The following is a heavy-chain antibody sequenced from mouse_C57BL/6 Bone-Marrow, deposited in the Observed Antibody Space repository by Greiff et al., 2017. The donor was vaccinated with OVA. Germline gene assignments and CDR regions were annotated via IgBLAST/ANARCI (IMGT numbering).Heavy chain of an antibody. CDR1: GYTFTSHW. CDR3: ACYLFAY. CDR2: IDPSDRYT. Sequence: QVQLQQPGAEPVKPGASVKLSCKASGYTFTSHWMQWVKQRPGQGLEWIGEIDPSDRYTNYNQKFKGKATLTVDTASSTAYMQISSLTSEDSAVYYCACYLFAYWGQGTLVTVSA. V-gene: IGHV1-50*01. J-gene: IGHJ3*01.